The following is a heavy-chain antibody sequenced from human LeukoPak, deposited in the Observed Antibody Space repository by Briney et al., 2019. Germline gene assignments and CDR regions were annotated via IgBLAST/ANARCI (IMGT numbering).Heavy chain of an antibody. Sequence: SETLSLTCTVSGGSVSSGSYYWSWIRQPPGKGLEWIGYIYYSGSTNYNPSLKSRVTISVDTSKNQFSLKLSSVTAADTAVYYCARDPYYGSESYYGPYYYYGMDVWGKGTTVTVSS. V-gene: IGHV4-61*01. D-gene: IGHD3-10*01. CDR3: ARDPYYGSESYYGPYYYYGMDV. CDR1: GGSVSSGSYY. CDR2: IYYSGST. J-gene: IGHJ6*04.